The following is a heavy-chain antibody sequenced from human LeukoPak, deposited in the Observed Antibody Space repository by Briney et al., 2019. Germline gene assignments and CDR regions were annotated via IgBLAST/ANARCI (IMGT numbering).Heavy chain of an antibody. V-gene: IGHV3-66*01. CDR2: IYSGGST. CDR1: GFTFNIYS. CDR3: ASCGRDLDAFDI. Sequence: GGSLRLSCAASGFTFNIYSMNWVRQAPGKGLEWVSVIYSGGSTYYADSVKGRFTISRDNSKNTLYLQMNSLRAEDTAVYYCASCGRDLDAFDIWGQGTMVTVSS. D-gene: IGHD1-26*01. J-gene: IGHJ3*02.